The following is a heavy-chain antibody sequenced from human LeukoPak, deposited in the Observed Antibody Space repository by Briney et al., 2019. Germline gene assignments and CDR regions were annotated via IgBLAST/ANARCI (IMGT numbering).Heavy chain of an antibody. CDR1: GYTFTSYY. D-gene: IGHD6-19*01. Sequence: ASVKVSFKASGYTFTSYYMHWVRQPPGQGLEWMGIINPSGGSTSYAQKFQGRVTMTTDTSTSTVYMELSSLRCEDTAVYYCARVGGAVATRRYFDYWGQGTLVTVSS. CDR2: INPSGGST. V-gene: IGHV1-46*03. J-gene: IGHJ4*02. CDR3: ARVGGAVATRRYFDY.